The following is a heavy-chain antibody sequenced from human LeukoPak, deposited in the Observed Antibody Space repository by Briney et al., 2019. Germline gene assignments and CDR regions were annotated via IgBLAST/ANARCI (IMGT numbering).Heavy chain of an antibody. D-gene: IGHD6-19*01. CDR3: ARNLGGWYRAFDI. J-gene: IGHJ3*02. CDR2: IYYSGST. CDR1: GGSISSYY. V-gene: IGHV4-59*01. Sequence: SETLSLTCTVSGGSISSYYWSWIRQPPGKGLEWIGYIYYSGSTNYNPSLKSRVTISVDTSKNQLSLKLSSVTAADTAVYYCARNLGGWYRAFDIWGQGTMVTVSS.